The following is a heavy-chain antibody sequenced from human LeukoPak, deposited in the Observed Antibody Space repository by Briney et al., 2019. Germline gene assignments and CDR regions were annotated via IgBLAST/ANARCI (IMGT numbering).Heavy chain of an antibody. V-gene: IGHV4-61*09. D-gene: IGHD6-13*01. J-gene: IGHJ4*02. CDR3: ARGASTSSNGYPALDY. CDR1: RGSISNDSLY. CDR2: LYTSGST. Sequence: SEALSLTRTHSRGSISNDSLYWICLRPPAGKGLEWIVHLYTSGSTHYTPSLKSRDTISLDTPKHQFSLKLRSVTAAHAAVFYCARGASTSSNGYPALDYWGQGTLVTVSS.